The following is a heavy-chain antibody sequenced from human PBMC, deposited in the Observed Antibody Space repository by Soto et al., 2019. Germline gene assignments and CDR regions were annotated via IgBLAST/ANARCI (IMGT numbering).Heavy chain of an antibody. CDR3: ARETLQYCGRGCYTSPFGS. CDR1: GGSLTTDDYY. J-gene: IGHJ4*02. D-gene: IGHD2-21*02. V-gene: IGHV4-31*03. CDR2: MTNSGIT. Sequence: QVQLQESGPGLVKPSQTLSLTCTVSGGSLTTDDYYWSWIRQHPGKGLEWIGSMTNSGITFYNPSLKSRFTRSVATSHNQFSLKLTSVTAADTAVYYCARETLQYCGRGCYTSPFGSWGQGTLVMDSS.